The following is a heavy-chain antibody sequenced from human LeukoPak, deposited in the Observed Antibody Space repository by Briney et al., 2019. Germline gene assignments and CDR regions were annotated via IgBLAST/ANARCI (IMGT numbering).Heavy chain of an antibody. CDR1: GYSFTSYW. CDR2: IYPGDSDT. J-gene: IGHJ4*02. Sequence: GESLQISCQGSGYSFTSYWIGWVRQMPGKGLEWMGIIYPGDSDTRYSPSFQGQVTISADKSISTAYLQWSSLKASDTAMYYCAIMDDSSGYTVGFDYWGQGTLVTVSS. V-gene: IGHV5-51*01. CDR3: AIMDDSSGYTVGFDY. D-gene: IGHD3-22*01.